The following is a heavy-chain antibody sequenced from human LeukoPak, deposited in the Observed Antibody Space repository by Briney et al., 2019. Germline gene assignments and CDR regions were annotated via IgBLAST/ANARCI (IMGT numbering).Heavy chain of an antibody. V-gene: IGHV3-48*03. D-gene: IGHD3-3*01. J-gene: IGHJ6*03. CDR3: ARVAVNAGYDFWSSFDYYYMDV. CDR1: GFTFSSYE. Sequence: TGGSLRLSCAASGFTFSSYELNWVRQAPGKGLEWVSYIKSSGSTIYYADSVKGRFTISRDNAKNSLYLQMNSLRAEDTAVYYCARVAVNAGYDFWSSFDYYYMDVWCKGTAVTVSS. CDR2: IKSSGSTI.